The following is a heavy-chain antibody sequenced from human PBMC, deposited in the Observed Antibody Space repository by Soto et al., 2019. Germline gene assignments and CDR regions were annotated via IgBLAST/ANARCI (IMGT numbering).Heavy chain of an antibody. CDR3: ARRERAAGTDWWFDP. CDR1: GASIYNGGYF. D-gene: IGHD6-13*01. Sequence: PSETLSLTCSVSGASIYNGGYFWSWIRQSPGKGLEWIGRIHNSGSPYYSPSLKSRVTISVDTSKNQFSLKLSSVTAADTAVYYCARRERAAGTDWWFDPWGQGTLVTVSS. V-gene: IGHV4-39*01. J-gene: IGHJ5*02. CDR2: IHNSGSP.